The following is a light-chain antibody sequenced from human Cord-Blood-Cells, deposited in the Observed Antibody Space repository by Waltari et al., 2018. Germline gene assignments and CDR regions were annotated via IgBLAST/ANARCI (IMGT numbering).Light chain of an antibody. Sequence: QSALTQPASVSGSPGLSITISCTGTSRDVGAYTYVSWYQQHPGKAPKLMIYDVSNRPSGVSNRFSGSKSGNTASLTISGLQAEDEADYYCSSYTSSSTYVFGTGTKVTVL. CDR3: SSYTSSSTYV. J-gene: IGLJ1*01. CDR1: SRDVGAYTY. V-gene: IGLV2-14*01. CDR2: DVS.